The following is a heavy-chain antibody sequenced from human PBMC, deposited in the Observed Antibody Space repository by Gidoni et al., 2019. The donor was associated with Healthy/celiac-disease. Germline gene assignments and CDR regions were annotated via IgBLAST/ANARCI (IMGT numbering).Heavy chain of an antibody. Sequence: QVQLVESGGGVVQPGRSLRLSCAASGFTFSSYGMHWVRQAPGKGLEWVAVISYDGSNKYYADSVKGRFTISRDNSKNTLYLQMNSLRAEDTAVYYCAKVYYDSSATFDIWGQGTMVTVSS. D-gene: IGHD3-22*01. J-gene: IGHJ3*02. CDR2: ISYDGSNK. V-gene: IGHV3-30*18. CDR3: AKVYYDSSATFDI. CDR1: GFTFSSYG.